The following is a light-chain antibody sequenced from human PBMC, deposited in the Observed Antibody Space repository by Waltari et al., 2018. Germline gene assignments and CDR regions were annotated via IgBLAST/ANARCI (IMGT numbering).Light chain of an antibody. CDR2: EAS. CDR3: QQRANWPPLT. V-gene: IGKV3-11*01. J-gene: IGKJ4*01. CDR1: QTVYNF. Sequence: EVVLTQSPATLSLSPGERATRPCRASQTVYNFLAWYQQKPGQAPRLIIYEASQRATGIPARFSGSGSGTDFTLTINNLEPEDVGVYYCQQRANWPPLTFGGGTKVEIK.